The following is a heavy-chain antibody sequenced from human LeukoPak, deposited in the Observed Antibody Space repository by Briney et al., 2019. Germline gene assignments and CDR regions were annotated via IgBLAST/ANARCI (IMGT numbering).Heavy chain of an antibody. CDR3: ARVYGSGSYVFFDY. Sequence: SGTLSLTCAVSGGSISSSNWWSWVRQPPGKGLEWIGEIYHSGSTDYNPSLKSRLTMSIDTSKNQFSLKLSSVTAADTAVYYCARVYGSGSYVFFDYWGQGTLVTVSS. J-gene: IGHJ4*02. D-gene: IGHD3-10*01. CDR1: GGSISSSNW. CDR2: IYHSGST. V-gene: IGHV4-4*02.